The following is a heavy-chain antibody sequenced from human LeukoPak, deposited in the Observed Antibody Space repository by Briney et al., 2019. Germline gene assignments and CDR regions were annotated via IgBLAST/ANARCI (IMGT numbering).Heavy chain of an antibody. CDR2: ISGSGGST. D-gene: IGHD1-1*01. Sequence: GGSLRLSCAASGFTFSSYAMSWVRQAPGKGLEWVSAISGSGGSTYYADSVKGRFTISRDNSKNTLYLQMNSLRAEDTAVYCCAIPGTTGRIGLFDYWGQGTLVTVSS. V-gene: IGHV3-23*01. J-gene: IGHJ4*02. CDR1: GFTFSSYA. CDR3: AIPGTTGRIGLFDY.